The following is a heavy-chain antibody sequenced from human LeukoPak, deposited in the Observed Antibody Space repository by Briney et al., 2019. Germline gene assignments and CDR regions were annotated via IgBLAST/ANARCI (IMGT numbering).Heavy chain of an antibody. CDR3: ARAKTEDIVVVPAAPGRYYYYGMDV. CDR1: GFTFSDYY. V-gene: IGHV3-11*01. D-gene: IGHD2-2*01. Sequence: GGSLRLSCAASGFTFSDYYMSWIRQAPGKGLESVSYISSSGSTIYYADSVKGRFTISRDNAKNSLYLQMNSLRAEDTAVYYCARAKTEDIVVVPAAPGRYYYYGMDVWGQGTTVTVSS. CDR2: ISSSGSTI. J-gene: IGHJ6*02.